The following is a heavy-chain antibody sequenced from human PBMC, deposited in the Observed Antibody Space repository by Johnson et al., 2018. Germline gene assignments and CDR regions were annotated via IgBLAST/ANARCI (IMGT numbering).Heavy chain of an antibody. CDR2: LSWNSGSI. J-gene: IGHJ6*02. Sequence: VQSGRSLRLSCAASGFTFDDYAMHWVRQAPGKGLEWVSGLSWNSGSIGYADSVKGRFTISRDNSKNTLYLQMNSLRAEDTAVYYCATSLKGYCSSTSCYTYYYYGMDVWGQGTTVTVSS. CDR3: ATSLKGYCSSTSCYTYYYYGMDV. V-gene: IGHV3-9*01. D-gene: IGHD2-2*02. CDR1: GFTFDDYA.